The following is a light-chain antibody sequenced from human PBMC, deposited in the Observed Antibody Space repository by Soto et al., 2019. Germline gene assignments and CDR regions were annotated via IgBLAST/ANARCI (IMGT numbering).Light chain of an antibody. CDR3: SSYSSTTTYIL. Sequence: QSALTQPASVSGSPGQSITISCTGSNSDIGTYNYVSWYQQHPAKAPKLIIYEVTNRPSEVSDRFSGSKSGNTASLTISGLQSEDEAFYHCSSYSSTTTYILFGGGTQLTVL. V-gene: IGLV2-14*01. J-gene: IGLJ7*01. CDR1: NSDIGTYNY. CDR2: EVT.